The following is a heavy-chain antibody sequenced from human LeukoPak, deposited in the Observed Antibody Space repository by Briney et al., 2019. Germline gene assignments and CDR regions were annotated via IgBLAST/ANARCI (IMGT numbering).Heavy chain of an antibody. V-gene: IGHV3-74*01. J-gene: IGHJ6*02. D-gene: IGHD6-13*01. CDR1: GFTFSSYW. Sequence: PGGSLRLSCAVSGFTFSSYWMHWVRQGPGKGLVWVSRINSDGRSTSYADSVKGRFTISRDNAKNTLYLQMNSLRAEDTAVYYCARDNGVGSSWFGYYYYGMDVWGQGTTVTVSS. CDR2: INSDGRST. CDR3: ARDNGVGSSWFGYYYYGMDV.